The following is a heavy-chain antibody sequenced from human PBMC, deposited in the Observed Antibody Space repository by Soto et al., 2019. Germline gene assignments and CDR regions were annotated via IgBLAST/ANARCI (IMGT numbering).Heavy chain of an antibody. V-gene: IGHV4-59*01. CDR1: GGSISSYY. D-gene: IGHD3-10*01. CDR2: IYYSGST. J-gene: IGHJ3*02. Sequence: SETLSLTCTVSGGSISSYYWSWTRQPPGKGLEWIGYIYYSGSTNYNPSLKSQVTISVDTSKNQFSLKLSSVTAADTAVYYCARVWGGASDIWGQGTMVTVSS. CDR3: ARVWGGASDI.